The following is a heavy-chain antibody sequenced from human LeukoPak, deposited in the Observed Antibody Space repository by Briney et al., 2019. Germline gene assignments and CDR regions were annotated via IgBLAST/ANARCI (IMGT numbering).Heavy chain of an antibody. Sequence: GASVTVSCKASGGTFSSYAISWVRQAPGQGLEWMGRIIPILGIANYAQKFQGRVTITADKSTSTAYMELSSLRSEDTAVYYCARYDSSGGNMDVWGQGTTVTVSS. D-gene: IGHD3-22*01. J-gene: IGHJ6*02. CDR3: ARYDSSGGNMDV. CDR2: IIPILGIA. CDR1: GGTFSSYA. V-gene: IGHV1-69*04.